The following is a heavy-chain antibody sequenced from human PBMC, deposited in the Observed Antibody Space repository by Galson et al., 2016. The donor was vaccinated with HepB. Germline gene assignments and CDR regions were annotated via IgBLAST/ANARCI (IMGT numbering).Heavy chain of an antibody. CDR3: ASAPAATESDY. CDR2: IRGNGGST. Sequence: SLRLSCAASGFTLSTYAMSWVRQAPGKGLEWVSTIRGNGGSTSYADSVKGRFTISRDSSKNTVYLQMNSLRAEDTAMYYCASAPAATESDYWGQGTLVTVSP. V-gene: IGHV3-23*01. D-gene: IGHD6-25*01. CDR1: GFTLSTYA. J-gene: IGHJ4*02.